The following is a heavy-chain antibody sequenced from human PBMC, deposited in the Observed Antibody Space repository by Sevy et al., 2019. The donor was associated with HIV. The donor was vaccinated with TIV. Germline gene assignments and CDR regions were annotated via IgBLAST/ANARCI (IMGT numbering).Heavy chain of an antibody. V-gene: IGHV3-64D*06. J-gene: IGHJ4*02. CDR3: VKDLMITFGGVIATDY. D-gene: IGHD3-16*02. CDR1: GFTFSSYA. CDR2: ISSNGGST. Sequence: GGSLRLSCSASGFTFSSYAMHWVRQAPGKGLEYVSAISSNGGSTYYADSVKGRFTVSRDNSKNRLFLQMSSRRAEDTAVYYCVKDLMITFGGVIATDYWGQGTLVTVSS.